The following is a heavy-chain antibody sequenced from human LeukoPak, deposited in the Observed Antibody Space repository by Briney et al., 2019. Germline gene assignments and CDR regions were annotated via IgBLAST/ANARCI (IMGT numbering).Heavy chain of an antibody. D-gene: IGHD5-18*01. CDR2: IYHSGST. V-gene: IGHV4-38-2*01. CDR3: ARNGYSYALGFDP. CDR1: GYSISSGYY. Sequence: SSETLSLTCAVSGYSISSGYYWGWIRQPPGKGLEWIGSIYHSGSTYYNPSLKSRVTISVDTSKNQFSLKLSSVTAADTAVYYCARNGYSYALGFDPWGQGTLVTVSS. J-gene: IGHJ5*02.